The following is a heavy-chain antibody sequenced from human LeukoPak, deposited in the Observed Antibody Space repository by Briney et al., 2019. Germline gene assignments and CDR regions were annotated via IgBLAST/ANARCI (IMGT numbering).Heavy chain of an antibody. CDR2: IYYSGST. CDR1: GGSISSYY. Sequence: SETLSLTCTVSGGSISSYYWSWIRQPPGKGLEWIGNIYYSGSTNYNPSLKSRVTISVDTSKNQFSLKLSSVTAADTAVYYCARRTSSSHHYYFDYWGQGTLVTVSS. CDR3: ARRTSSSHHYYFDY. J-gene: IGHJ4*02. D-gene: IGHD6-6*01. V-gene: IGHV4-59*08.